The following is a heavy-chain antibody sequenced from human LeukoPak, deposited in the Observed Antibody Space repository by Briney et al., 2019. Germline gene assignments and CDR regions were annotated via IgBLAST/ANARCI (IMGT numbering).Heavy chain of an antibody. CDR2: IYPGDSDT. D-gene: IGHD5-18*01. Sequence: GESLKISCKGSGYSFTSYWIGWVRQMPGKGLEWMGIIYPGDSDTRYSPSFQGQVTISADKSISTAYLQWSSLKASDTAMYYCARNRNSYGRPNYYYGMDVWGQGTTVTVSS. J-gene: IGHJ6*02. CDR1: GYSFTSYW. CDR3: ARNRNSYGRPNYYYGMDV. V-gene: IGHV5-51*01.